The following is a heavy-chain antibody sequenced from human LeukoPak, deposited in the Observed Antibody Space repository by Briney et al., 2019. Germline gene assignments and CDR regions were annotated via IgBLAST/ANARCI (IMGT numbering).Heavy chain of an antibody. CDR1: GYTFTGFY. CDR2: INPQTGAT. D-gene: IGHD3-22*01. Sequence: ASVSVTLKASGYTFTGFYIHWVRQAPGQGLEWMAWINPQTGATNYAQKFKGRITTTRDLSITTAYMEVTTLRSDDTAVYYCARGGDDSGLYFAYWGQGPPVSVSS. V-gene: IGHV1-2*02. CDR3: ARGGDDSGLYFAY. J-gene: IGHJ4*02.